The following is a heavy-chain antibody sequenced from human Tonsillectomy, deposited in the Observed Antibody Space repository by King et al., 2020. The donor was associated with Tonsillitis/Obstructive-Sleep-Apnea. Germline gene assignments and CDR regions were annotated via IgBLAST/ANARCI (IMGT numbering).Heavy chain of an antibody. CDR3: ARDGWGSCSWYLGGMEFGFDY. V-gene: IGHV3-11*05. D-gene: IGHD6-13*01. CDR1: GFTFSDYY. J-gene: IGHJ4*02. Sequence: VQLVQSGGGLVKPGGSLRLSCAASGFTFSDYYMSWIRQAPGKGLEWVSYISSSSSYTNYADSVKGRFTISRDNAKNSLYLQMNSLRAEDTAVYYCARDGWGSCSWYLGGMEFGFDYWGQGTLVTVSS. CDR2: ISSSSSYT.